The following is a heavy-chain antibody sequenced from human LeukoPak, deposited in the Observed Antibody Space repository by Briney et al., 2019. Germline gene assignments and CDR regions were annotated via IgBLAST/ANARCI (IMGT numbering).Heavy chain of an antibody. D-gene: IGHD4-17*01. V-gene: IGHV3-66*01. CDR3: AREGSTVTNDAFDI. CDR1: GFTVSSNY. Sequence: PGGSLRLSCAASGFTVSSNYMSWVRQAPGKGLEWVSVIYSGGSTYYAGSVKGRFTISRDNSKNTLYLQMNSLRAEDTAVYYCAREGSTVTNDAFDIWGQGTMVTVSS. CDR2: IYSGGST. J-gene: IGHJ3*02.